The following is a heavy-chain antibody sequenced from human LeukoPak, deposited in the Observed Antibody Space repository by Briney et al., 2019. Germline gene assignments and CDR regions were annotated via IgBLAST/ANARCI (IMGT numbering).Heavy chain of an antibody. J-gene: IGHJ4*02. CDR1: EFTFSSYG. CDR3: ARGVATKTVDY. Sequence: GGSLRLSCAASEFTFSSYGMHWVRQAPGKGLEWVAVISYDGSNKYYADSVKGRFTISRDNSKNTLYLQMNSLRAEDTAVYYCARGVATKTVDYWGQGTLVTVSS. D-gene: IGHD5-12*01. CDR2: ISYDGSNK. V-gene: IGHV3-30*03.